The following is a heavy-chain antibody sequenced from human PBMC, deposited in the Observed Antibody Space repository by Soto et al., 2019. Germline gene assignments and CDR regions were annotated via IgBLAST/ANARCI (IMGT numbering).Heavy chain of an antibody. CDR1: GGSISSYY. J-gene: IGHJ5*01. Sequence: SETLSHTCTVSGGSISSYYWSWIRQPPGKGLEWIGYIYYSGSTNYNPSLKSRVTISVDTSKNQFSLKLSSVTAADTAVYYCAGGWLLPNNLLASCGQGTLVTVYS. D-gene: IGHD3-22*01. V-gene: IGHV4-59*01. CDR2: IYYSGST. CDR3: AGGWLLPNNLLAS.